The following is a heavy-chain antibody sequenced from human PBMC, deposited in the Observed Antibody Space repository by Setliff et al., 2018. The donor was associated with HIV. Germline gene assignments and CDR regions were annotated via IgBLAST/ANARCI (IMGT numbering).Heavy chain of an antibody. CDR2: IYHSGST. D-gene: IGHD1-26*01. V-gene: IGHV4-38-2*01. Sequence: ASETLSLTCAVSGYSISSGYYWGWVRQPPGKGLEWIGSIYHSGSTYYNPSLKSRATISVDTSKNQFSLKLSSVTAADTAVYYCARGRYSGSYGYWGQGTLVTVSS. CDR1: GYSISSGYY. CDR3: ARGRYSGSYGY. J-gene: IGHJ4*02.